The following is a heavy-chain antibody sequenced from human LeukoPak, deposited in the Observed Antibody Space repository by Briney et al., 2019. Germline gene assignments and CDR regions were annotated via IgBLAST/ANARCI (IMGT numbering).Heavy chain of an antibody. CDR2: INHSGST. Sequence: PSETLSLTCAVYGGSFSGYYWSWIRQPPGKGLEWIGEINHSGSTNYNPSLKSRVTISVDTSKNQFSLKLSSVTAADTAVYYYARGGSSGYYYNVHFDYWGQGTLVTVSS. V-gene: IGHV4-34*01. J-gene: IGHJ4*02. CDR1: GGSFSGYY. CDR3: ARGGSSGYYYNVHFDY. D-gene: IGHD3-22*01.